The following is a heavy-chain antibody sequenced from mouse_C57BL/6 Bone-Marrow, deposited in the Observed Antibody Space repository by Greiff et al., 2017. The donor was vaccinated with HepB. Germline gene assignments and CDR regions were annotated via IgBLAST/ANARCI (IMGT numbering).Heavy chain of an antibody. V-gene: IGHV5-17*01. CDR3: ARPLTTVVDYYAMDY. CDR1: GFTFSDYG. D-gene: IGHD1-1*01. CDR2: ISSGSSTI. J-gene: IGHJ4*01. Sequence: EVQLVESGGGLVKPGGSLKLSCAASGFTFSDYGMHWVRQAPEKGLEWVAYISSGSSTIYYADTVKGRFTISRDNAKNTLFLQMTSLRSEDTAMYYCARPLTTVVDYYAMDYWGQGTSVTVSS.